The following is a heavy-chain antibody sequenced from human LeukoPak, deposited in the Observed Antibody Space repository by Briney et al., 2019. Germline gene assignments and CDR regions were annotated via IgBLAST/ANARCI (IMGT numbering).Heavy chain of an antibody. D-gene: IGHD3-3*01. J-gene: IGHJ5*02. Sequence: PGRSLRLSCAASGFTFSSYAMHWVRQAPGKVLEWVAVISYDGSNKYYADSVKGRFTISRDNAKNTLYLQMNSLRAEDTAVYYCARAYYDFWSGYREGSKFDPWGQGTLVTVSS. V-gene: IGHV3-30*04. CDR2: ISYDGSNK. CDR1: GFTFSSYA. CDR3: ARAYYDFWSGYREGSKFDP.